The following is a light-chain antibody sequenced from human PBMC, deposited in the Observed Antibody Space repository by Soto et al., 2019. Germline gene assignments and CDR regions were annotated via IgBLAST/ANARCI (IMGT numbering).Light chain of an antibody. V-gene: IGLV2-14*01. Sequence: QSVLTQPASVSGSPGQSITISCTGTSSDVGGYNYVSWYQLHPGKAPKLMVYEVSNRPSGVSNRFSRSKSGNTASLTISGLQAEEEADYYCSSYTSSTAYVFGTGTKVTVL. CDR2: EVS. CDR3: SSYTSSTAYV. CDR1: SSDVGGYNY. J-gene: IGLJ1*01.